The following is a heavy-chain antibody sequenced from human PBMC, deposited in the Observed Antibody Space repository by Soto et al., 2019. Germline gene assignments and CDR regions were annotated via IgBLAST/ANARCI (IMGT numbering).Heavy chain of an antibody. CDR3: ANTTMEAVGTQFFDL. J-gene: IGHJ4*02. Sequence: GGSLRLSCVGSGFNFAGYALAWVRQPPGKGLEWVTSISGPSYASLTADSLRGRFTVYRDNSKDTLFLQMKNLRAEDTAIYYCANTTMEAVGTQFFDLCGQGTLVTVYS. D-gene: IGHD6-19*01. CDR2: ISGPSYAS. CDR1: GFNFAGYA. V-gene: IGHV3-23*01.